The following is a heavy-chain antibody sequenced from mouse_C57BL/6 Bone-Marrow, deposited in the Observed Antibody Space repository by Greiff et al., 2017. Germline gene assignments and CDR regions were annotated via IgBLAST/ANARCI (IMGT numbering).Heavy chain of an antibody. V-gene: IGHV1-50*01. CDR1: GYTFTSYW. D-gene: IGHD1-1*01. J-gene: IGHJ3*01. Sequence: QVQLQQPGAELVKPGASVQLSCKASGYTFTSYWMQWVKQRPGQGLEWIGVIDPSDSYTNYNQKFKGKATLTVDTSSSTAYMQLSSLTSEASAVYDGACGVVIARDWGQGTLVTVSA. CDR3: ACGVVIARD. CDR2: IDPSDSYT.